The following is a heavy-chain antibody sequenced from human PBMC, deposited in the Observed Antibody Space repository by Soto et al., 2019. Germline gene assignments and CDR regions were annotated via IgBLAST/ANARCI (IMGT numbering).Heavy chain of an antibody. V-gene: IGHV1-18*04. CDR3: ARVSALWSPYGMDV. J-gene: IGHJ6*02. CDR2: ISAYNGNT. Sequence: ASVKVSCKASGYTFTSYGISWVRQAPVQGLEWMGWISAYNGNTNYAQKLQGRVTMTTDTSTGTAYMELRSLRSDDTAVYYCARVSALWSPYGMDVGGQGTMVTLSS. CDR1: GYTFTSYG. D-gene: IGHD2-21*01.